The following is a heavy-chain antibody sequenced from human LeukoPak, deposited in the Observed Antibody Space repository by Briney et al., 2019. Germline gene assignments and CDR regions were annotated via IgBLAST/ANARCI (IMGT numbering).Heavy chain of an antibody. CDR2: INSDGSIT. J-gene: IGHJ6*02. CDR1: GFTFTTYW. Sequence: TGGSLRLSCAASGFTFTTYWMHWVRQAPGKGLVWVSHINSDGSITSYADSVKGRFTISRDNAKNTLYLQMNSLRAEDTAVYYCARDAVGTANAVWGQGTTVTVTS. V-gene: IGHV3-74*01. D-gene: IGHD5-18*01. CDR3: ARDAVGTANAV.